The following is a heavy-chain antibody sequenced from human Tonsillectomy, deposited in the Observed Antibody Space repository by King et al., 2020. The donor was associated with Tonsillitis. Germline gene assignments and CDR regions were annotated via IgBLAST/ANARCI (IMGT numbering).Heavy chain of an antibody. J-gene: IGHJ2*01. CDR1: GDSISSGSYY. CDR2: IYTSGST. D-gene: IGHD2-15*01. CDR3: ARYRCTGGNCYSSPAWFFDL. V-gene: IGHV4-61*02. Sequence: VPLQESGPGLVKPSQTLSLTCTVSGDSISSGSYYWSWIRQPAGKGLEWIGRIYTSGSTKYNPSLKSRVTISIDTSKNQVSLKLISVTAADTAVYYCARYRCTGGNCYSSPAWFFDLWGRGTLVTVSS.